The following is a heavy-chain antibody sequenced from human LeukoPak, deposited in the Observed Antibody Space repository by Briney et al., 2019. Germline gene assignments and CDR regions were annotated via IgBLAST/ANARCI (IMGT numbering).Heavy chain of an antibody. J-gene: IGHJ5*02. CDR1: GFTFSNYW. V-gene: IGHV3-74*01. D-gene: IGHD5-18*01. CDR3: ARDPHGYWWFDP. Sequence: QPGGSLRLSCAASGFTFSNYWMHWVRQAPGKGLVWVSRINSDGSSTNYADSVKGRFIISRDNAKNTLYLQMNSLRAEDTAVYYCARDPHGYWWFDPWGQGTLVTVSS. CDR2: INSDGSST.